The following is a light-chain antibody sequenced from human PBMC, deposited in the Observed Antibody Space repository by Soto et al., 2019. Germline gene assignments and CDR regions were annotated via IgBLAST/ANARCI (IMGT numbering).Light chain of an antibody. J-gene: IGKJ5*01. CDR2: AAS. CDR3: QQYNNWPPIT. Sequence: DIQMTQSPSSLSASVGDRVTITCRASQSISSSVSWYQQKPGKAPNLLIYAASSLQSGVPSRFSGSGSGTDFTLTISSLQPEDFAVYYCQQYNNWPPITFGQGTRLEIK. V-gene: IGKV1-39*01. CDR1: QSISSS.